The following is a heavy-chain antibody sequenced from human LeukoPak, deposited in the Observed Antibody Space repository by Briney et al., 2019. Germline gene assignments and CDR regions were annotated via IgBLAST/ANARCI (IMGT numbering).Heavy chain of an antibody. J-gene: IGHJ4*02. V-gene: IGHV3-30*04. Sequence: GSLRLSCVVSGFTFSNYAMHWVRQAPGQAPGKGLEWVAVMSYDGSHEYYADSVKGRFTISRDNPKSTLYLQMNSLRPEDTAVYYCARAFGGSYSSTVDYWGQGTLVTVSS. CDR2: MSYDGSHE. D-gene: IGHD1-26*01. CDR1: GFTFSNYA. CDR3: ARAFGGSYSSTVDY.